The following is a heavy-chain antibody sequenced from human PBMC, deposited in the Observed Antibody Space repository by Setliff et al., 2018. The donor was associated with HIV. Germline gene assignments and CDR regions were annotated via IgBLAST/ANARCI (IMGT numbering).Heavy chain of an antibody. CDR1: GGAFSSYA. Sequence: SVKVSCKASGGAFSSYAINWVRQAPGQGLEWMGGIIPMFGTAHYAQKFQGRVTITADESTTTAYMELSSLRSEDTAVFYCARGGSGYYDFWSGSSAFEYWGQGTLVTVSS. D-gene: IGHD3-3*01. V-gene: IGHV1-69*13. CDR2: IIPMFGTA. CDR3: ARGGSGYYDFWSGSSAFEY. J-gene: IGHJ4*02.